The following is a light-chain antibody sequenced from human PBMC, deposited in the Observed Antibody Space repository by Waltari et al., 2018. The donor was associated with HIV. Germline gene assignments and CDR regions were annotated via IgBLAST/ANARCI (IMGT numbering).Light chain of an antibody. CDR1: NSNIGSNY. CDR2: KKN. J-gene: IGLJ2*01. CDR3: AAWDDRLNLV. Sequence: QSVLTQPPSASGTPGQRATISCFGSNSNIGSNYVYWYQQLPGLAPKLLIYKKNPRPAGVPDRFSGSKSGTSASLAISGLRSEDEADYYCAAWDDRLNLVFGGGTKLTVL. V-gene: IGLV1-47*01.